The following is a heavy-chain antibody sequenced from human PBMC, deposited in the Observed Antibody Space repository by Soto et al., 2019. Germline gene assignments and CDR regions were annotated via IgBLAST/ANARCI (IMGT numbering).Heavy chain of an antibody. Sequence: QVQLVQSGAEVKKPGSSVKVSCKASGGTFSSYAISWVRQAPGQGLEWMGGIIPIFGTANYEQKFQGRVTITADESTSTAYMELSSLRSEDTAVYYCARVFDPWDIVVVPAANYYYYGMDVWGQGTTVTVSS. CDR1: GGTFSSYA. D-gene: IGHD2-2*01. CDR3: ARVFDPWDIVVVPAANYYYYGMDV. V-gene: IGHV1-69*01. CDR2: IIPIFGTA. J-gene: IGHJ6*02.